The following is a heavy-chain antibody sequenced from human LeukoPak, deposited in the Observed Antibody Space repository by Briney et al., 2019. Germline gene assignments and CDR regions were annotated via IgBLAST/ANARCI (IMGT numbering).Heavy chain of an antibody. CDR1: GLTLSDHI. V-gene: IGHV3-72*01. CDR2: SRRKSQSYTT. D-gene: IGHD3-16*01. CDR3: TRDGGDSGNTAFDI. Sequence: PGGSLRLSCTGSGLTLSDHIIDWVRQAPGKGLEWVGRSRRKSQSYTTEYAASVKDGFTISRDDSKNSLHLQMNSLKTEDTAVYFCTRDGGDSGNTAFDIWGQGTMVTVSS. J-gene: IGHJ3*02.